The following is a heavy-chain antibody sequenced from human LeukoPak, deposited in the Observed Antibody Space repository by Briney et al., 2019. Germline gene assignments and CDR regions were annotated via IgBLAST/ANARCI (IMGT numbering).Heavy chain of an antibody. D-gene: IGHD5-24*01. J-gene: IGHJ4*02. CDR2: ISRSGTAI. Sequence: GGSLRLSCAASEFTFSTYEMNWVRQAPGKGLEWVSYISRSGTAIDYADSVKGRFTISRDNAKNSLYLQMNSLRAEDTAVYYCARGKFMADYFDYWGQGTLVTVSS. CDR3: ARGKFMADYFDY. CDR1: EFTFSTYE. V-gene: IGHV3-48*03.